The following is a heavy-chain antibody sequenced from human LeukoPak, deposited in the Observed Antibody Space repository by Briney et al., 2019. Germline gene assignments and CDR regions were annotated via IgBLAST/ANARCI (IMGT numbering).Heavy chain of an antibody. Sequence: GRSLRLSCAASGFTFSSYGMQWVSQAPGKGGEGVAVICNDGSNKNYADSVKGGFTISRDNSKNTLYLQMNSLRAEDTAVYYCARVEGYCSGGSCYSGNAFDIWGQGTMVTVSS. D-gene: IGHD2-15*01. CDR2: ICNDGSNK. J-gene: IGHJ3*02. CDR1: GFTFSSYG. V-gene: IGHV3-33*01. CDR3: ARVEGYCSGGSCYSGNAFDI.